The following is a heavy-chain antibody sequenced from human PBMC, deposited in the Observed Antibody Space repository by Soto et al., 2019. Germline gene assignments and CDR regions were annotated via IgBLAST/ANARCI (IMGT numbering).Heavy chain of an antibody. Sequence: EVQLLESGGGLVQPGGSLRLSCAASGFTFSSYAMIWVRQAPGKGLEWISDISGSGGNTHYADSVKGRFTISRDNSNNRLYLQMNSLRAEDTAIYYCAKWAVVAGRGWFDPWGQGTLVTVSS. CDR1: GFTFSSYA. CDR2: ISGSGGNT. CDR3: AKWAVVAGRGWFDP. D-gene: IGHD2-15*01. V-gene: IGHV3-23*01. J-gene: IGHJ5*02.